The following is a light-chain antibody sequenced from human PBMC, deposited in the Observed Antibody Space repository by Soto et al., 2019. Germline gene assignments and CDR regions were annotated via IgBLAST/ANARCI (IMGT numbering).Light chain of an antibody. CDR2: DTS. V-gene: IGKV3-20*01. Sequence: EIVLTQSPGSLSLSPGERATLSCRASQSVSNSYLAWYQQKPGQAPRLLIYDTSSRATGIPDRFSGSGSGTDFTLTVSNLEPEDFAVYYCQHYNDSPRITFGRGTRLEIK. J-gene: IGKJ5*01. CDR1: QSVSNSY. CDR3: QHYNDSPRIT.